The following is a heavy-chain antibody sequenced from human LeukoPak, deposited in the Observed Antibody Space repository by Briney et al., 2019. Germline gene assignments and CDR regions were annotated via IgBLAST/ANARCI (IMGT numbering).Heavy chain of an antibody. CDR2: ISGSGGST. D-gene: IGHD6-13*01. CDR1: GFTFSSYA. CDR3: AKEHSPPDYYGMDV. Sequence: GGSLRLSCAASGFTFSSYAMSWVRQAPGKGLEWVSAISGSGGSTYYADSVKGRFTISRDNSKNTLYLQMSSLRAEDTAVYYCAKEHSPPDYYGMDVWGQGTTVTVSS. V-gene: IGHV3-23*01. J-gene: IGHJ6*02.